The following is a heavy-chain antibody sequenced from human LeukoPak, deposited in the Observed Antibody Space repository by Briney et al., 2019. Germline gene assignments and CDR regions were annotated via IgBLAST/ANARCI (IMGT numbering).Heavy chain of an antibody. CDR2: IRFRDDTA. J-gene: IGHJ4*02. V-gene: IGHV3-23*01. CDR3: TKDQADGYTNYGDY. Sequence: PGGSLRLSCVASGFTFTGYAMSWGRQAPGKGLGWVSTIRFRDDTAYYADSVKGRFTVSRDNSKSTLILQMNSLRAEDTAVYYCTKDQADGYTNYGDYWGQGTLVTASS. D-gene: IGHD5-24*01. CDR1: GFTFTGYA.